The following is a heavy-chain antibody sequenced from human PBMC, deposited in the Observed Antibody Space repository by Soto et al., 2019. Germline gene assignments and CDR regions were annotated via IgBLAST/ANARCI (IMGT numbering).Heavy chain of an antibody. Sequence: EGQLLESGEGLVQPGGSLKLSCAASGFTFSNYAMSWVRQAPGKGLEWVSGIGGSGSNTYYADSVKGRFTISRDNSKNTLFLQMNSLRAEDTAEYYCARVVRYFDTPYGMDVWGQGTTFTVSS. CDR2: IGGSGSNT. CDR1: GFTFSNYA. V-gene: IGHV3-23*01. D-gene: IGHD3-9*01. J-gene: IGHJ6*02. CDR3: ARVVRYFDTPYGMDV.